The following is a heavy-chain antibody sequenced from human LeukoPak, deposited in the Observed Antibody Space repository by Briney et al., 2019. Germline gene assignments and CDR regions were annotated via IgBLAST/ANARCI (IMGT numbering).Heavy chain of an antibody. J-gene: IGHJ3*02. D-gene: IGHD3-16*01. CDR3: YGIRLGDGFQI. Sequence: GGSPRLSCAASGFTVSNNYMGWVRQDPGKGLEWLSVIYSYGFTSYADSVKGRFTISRDNSKNTLYLQMNSLRAEDTAVYYCYGIRLGDGFQIWGQRTMVIVSS. V-gene: IGHV3-53*01. CDR1: GFTVSNNY. CDR2: IYSYGFT.